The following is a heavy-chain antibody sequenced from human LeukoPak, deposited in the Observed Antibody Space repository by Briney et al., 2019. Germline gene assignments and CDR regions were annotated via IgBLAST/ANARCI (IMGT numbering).Heavy chain of an antibody. CDR3: ARGDSYFDY. CDR1: GGSISSYY. V-gene: IGHV4-59*01. CDR2: IYCSGST. Sequence: SETLSLTCTVSGGSISSYYWSWIRQPPGKGLEWIGYIYCSGSTNYNPSLKSRVTISVDTSKNQFSLKLSSVTAADTAVYYCARGDSYFDYWGQGTLVTVSS. J-gene: IGHJ4*02.